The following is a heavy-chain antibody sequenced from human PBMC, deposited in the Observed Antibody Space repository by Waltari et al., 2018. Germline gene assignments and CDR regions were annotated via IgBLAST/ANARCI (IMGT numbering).Heavy chain of an antibody. D-gene: IGHD2-15*01. CDR3: ASRPANCSGGSCYYYYYYMDV. J-gene: IGHJ6*03. CDR2: IYTSGST. CDR1: GGSISSYY. V-gene: IGHV4-4*09. Sequence: QVQLQESGPGLVKPSETLSLTCTVSGGSISSYYWSWIRQPPGKGLEWIGYIYTSGSTNYNPSLKSRVTISVDTSKNQFSLKLSSVTAADTAVYYCASRPANCSGGSCYYYYYYMDVWGKGTTVTVSS.